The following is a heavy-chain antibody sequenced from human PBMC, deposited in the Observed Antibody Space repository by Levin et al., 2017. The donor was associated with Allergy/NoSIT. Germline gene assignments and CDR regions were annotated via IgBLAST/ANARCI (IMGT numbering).Heavy chain of an antibody. Sequence: GGSLRLSCTASGFTFTTYSMNWVRQAPGKGLEWLSYISSSSTTTYYADSVKGRFTISRDNAKDSLHLQMSSLRDEDTAIYYCARDRGDYHFWSGYFVRRGMDVWGQGTTVTVSS. V-gene: IGHV3-48*02. D-gene: IGHD3-3*01. J-gene: IGHJ6*02. CDR3: ARDRGDYHFWSGYFVRRGMDV. CDR1: GFTFTTYS. CDR2: ISSSSTTT.